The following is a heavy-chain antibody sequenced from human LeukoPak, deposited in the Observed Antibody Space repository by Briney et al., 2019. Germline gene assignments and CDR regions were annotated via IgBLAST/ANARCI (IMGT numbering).Heavy chain of an antibody. CDR1: GGSIRNYF. CDR3: ARFPASAEYRHYYYMDV. D-gene: IGHD6-25*01. CDR2: FYYSDST. Sequence: PSETLSLTCTVSGGSIRNYFWSWIRQPPGKGLECIAYFYYSDSTNYNPSLKSRVTVSVDTSKNQFSLKLSSVTAADTALYYCARFPASAEYRHYYYMDVWGKGTTVTISS. J-gene: IGHJ6*03. V-gene: IGHV4-59*01.